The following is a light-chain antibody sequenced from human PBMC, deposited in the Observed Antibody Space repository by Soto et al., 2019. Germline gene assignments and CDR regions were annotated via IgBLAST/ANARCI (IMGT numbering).Light chain of an antibody. J-gene: IGKJ1*01. V-gene: IGKV3-15*01. CDR3: QQLNTYPET. CDR2: GAS. Sequence: EIVLTQSPGTLSLSPGERATLSCRASQSVSNNYLAWYQQKPGQAPRLLIYGASTRATGIPARFSGSGSGTEFTLTISSLQPEDFATYYCQQLNTYPETFGQGTKVDIK. CDR1: QSVSNN.